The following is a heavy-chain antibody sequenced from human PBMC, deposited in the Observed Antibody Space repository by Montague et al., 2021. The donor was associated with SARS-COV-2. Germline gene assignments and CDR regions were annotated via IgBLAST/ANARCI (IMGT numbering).Heavy chain of an antibody. CDR3: ARHYGSGFDY. J-gene: IGHJ4*02. Sequence: CAISGDSVSSNTATWNWIRQSPSRGLEWLGRTYYRSKWYHDYAISLKSRITINPDTSKNQFSLQLGSVAPEDTAVYYCARHYGSGFDYWGQGTLLTVSS. V-gene: IGHV6-1*01. D-gene: IGHD3-10*01. CDR1: GDSVSSNTAT. CDR2: TYYRSKWYH.